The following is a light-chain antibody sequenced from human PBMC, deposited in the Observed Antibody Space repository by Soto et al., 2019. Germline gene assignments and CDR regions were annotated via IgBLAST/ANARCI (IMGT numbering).Light chain of an antibody. CDR3: QHYNIWPPT. CDR1: QSVSSN. Sequence: EIVMTQSPGTLSVSPGERATLSCRASQSVSSNLAWYQQKPGQAPRHLIYGASTRAAGIPARFSGSGSGTEFTLTISSLQSEDFAVYYCQHYNIWPPTFGQGTKVEVK. CDR2: GAS. V-gene: IGKV3-15*01. J-gene: IGKJ1*01.